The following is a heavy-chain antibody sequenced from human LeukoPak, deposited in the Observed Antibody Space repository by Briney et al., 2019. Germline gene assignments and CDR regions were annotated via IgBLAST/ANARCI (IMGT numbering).Heavy chain of an antibody. D-gene: IGHD6-19*01. J-gene: IGHJ4*02. CDR1: GFTFSSYG. V-gene: IGHV3-23*01. CDR3: AKSSGWYFKLDY. CDR2: ISGSGGST. Sequence: GGSLRLSCAASGFTFSSYGMSWVRQAPGKGLEWVSAISGSGGSTYYADSVKGRFTISRDNSKNTLYLQMNSLRAEDTAVYYCAKSSGWYFKLDYWGQGTLVTVSS.